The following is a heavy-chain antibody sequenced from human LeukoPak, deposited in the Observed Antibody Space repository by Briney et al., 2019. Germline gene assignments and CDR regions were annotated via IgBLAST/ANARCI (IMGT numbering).Heavy chain of an antibody. J-gene: IGHJ5*02. D-gene: IGHD2-15*01. CDR2: INPNSGGT. CDR1: GYTFTGYY. CDR3: ARGYCSGGSCFRSGNWFDP. V-gene: IGHV1-2*02. Sequence: ASVKVSCKASGYTFTGYYMHWVRQAPGQGLEWMGWINPNSGGTNYAQKFQGRVTITRNTSISTAYMELSSLRSEDTAVYYCARGYCSGGSCFRSGNWFDPWGQGTLVTVSS.